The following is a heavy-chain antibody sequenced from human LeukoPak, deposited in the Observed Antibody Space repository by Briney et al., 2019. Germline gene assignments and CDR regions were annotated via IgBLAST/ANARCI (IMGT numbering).Heavy chain of an antibody. CDR3: AREAYYYYYMDV. CDR1: GFTFSSYG. J-gene: IGHJ6*03. V-gene: IGHV3-66*01. Sequence: GGTLRLSCAASGFTFSSYGMSWVRQAPGKGLEWVSVIYSGGSTYYADSVKGRFTISRDNSKNTLYLQMNSLRAEDTAVYYCAREAYYYYYMDVWGKGTTVTISS. CDR2: IYSGGST.